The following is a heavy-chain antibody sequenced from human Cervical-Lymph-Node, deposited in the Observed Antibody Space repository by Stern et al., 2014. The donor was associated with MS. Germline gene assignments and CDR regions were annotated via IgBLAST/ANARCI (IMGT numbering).Heavy chain of an antibody. CDR3: ARSSGASGDAMDV. CDR1: GFTFSTYW. D-gene: IGHD2-15*01. CDR2: INSGGSST. J-gene: IGHJ6*02. Sequence: EEQLVESGGGLLQPGGSLRLSCAASGFTFSTYWMHWVRQGPGKGLVWVSRINSGGSSTSYTDSVRGRFTISRDNAKNTVYLQMNSLRAEDTAVYYCARSSGASGDAMDVWGQGTTVTVSS. V-gene: IGHV3-74*01.